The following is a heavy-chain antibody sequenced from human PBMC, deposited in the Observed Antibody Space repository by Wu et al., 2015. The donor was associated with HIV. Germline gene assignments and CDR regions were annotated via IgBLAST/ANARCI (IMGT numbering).Heavy chain of an antibody. Sequence: QVHLVQSGVEVKKPGASVKVSCKASGYTFTGYYMHWVRQAPGQGLEWMGWINPNSGGTNYAQKFQGRVTMTRDTSISTAYMELSRLRSDDTAVYYCARDRGYSSGWWNYWGQGTLVTVSS. J-gene: IGHJ4*02. V-gene: IGHV1-2*02. D-gene: IGHD6-19*01. CDR2: INPNSGGT. CDR3: ARDRGYSSGWWNY. CDR1: GYTFTGYY.